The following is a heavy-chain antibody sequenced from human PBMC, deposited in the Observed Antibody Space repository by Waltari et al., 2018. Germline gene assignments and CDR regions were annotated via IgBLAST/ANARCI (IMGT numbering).Heavy chain of an antibody. CDR2: INHSGST. D-gene: IGHD3-3*01. J-gene: IGHJ4*02. CDR1: GGSFSGYY. Sequence: QVQLQQWGAGLVKPSETLSLTCAVYGGSFSGYYWSWIRQPPGKGLEWIGEINHSGSTNYNPSLKSRVTISVDTSKNQFSLKLSSVTAADTAVYYCARSRWSGYPDYWGQGTLVTVSS. V-gene: IGHV4-34*01. CDR3: ARSRWSGYPDY.